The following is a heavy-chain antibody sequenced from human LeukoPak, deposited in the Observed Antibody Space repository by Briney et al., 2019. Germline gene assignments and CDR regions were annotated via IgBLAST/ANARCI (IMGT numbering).Heavy chain of an antibody. V-gene: IGHV3-21*01. CDR1: GFTFSSYS. Sequence: GGSLRLSCAASGFTFSSYSMNWVRQAPGKGLEWVSSISYTSSNTYYADSMKGRFTISRDNAKNSVFLQINSLRAEDTAVYYCARERRSLIITTHAFDLWGQGTMVTVSS. D-gene: IGHD3-22*01. CDR3: ARERRSLIITTHAFDL. J-gene: IGHJ3*01. CDR2: ISYTSSNT.